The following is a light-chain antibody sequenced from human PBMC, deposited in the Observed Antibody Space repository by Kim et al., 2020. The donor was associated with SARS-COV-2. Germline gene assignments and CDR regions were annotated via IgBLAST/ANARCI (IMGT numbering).Light chain of an antibody. CDR3: SAWDDSLSGWV. Sequence: QLVLTQPPSASGTPGQRVTISCSGSSSNIGRNTVNWYQQLPGTAPKLLIYSNNHRPSGVPDRFSGSKSGTSASLAISGLQSEDESDYYCSAWDDSLSGWVFGGGTQLTVL. CDR2: SNN. CDR1: SSNIGRNT. J-gene: IGLJ3*02. V-gene: IGLV1-44*01.